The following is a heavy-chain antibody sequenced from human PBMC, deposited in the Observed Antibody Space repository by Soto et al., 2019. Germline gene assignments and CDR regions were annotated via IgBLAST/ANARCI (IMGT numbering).Heavy chain of an antibody. CDR2: ISYDGSNK. V-gene: IGHV3-30-3*01. CDR1: GFTFRSYA. J-gene: IGHJ4*02. D-gene: IGHD2-15*01. CDR3: AREYCSGRSCYYLDY. Sequence: QVQLVEAGGGVVQPGRSLRLSCAASGFTFRSYAMHWVRQAPGKGLEWVAVISYDGSNKYYADSVKGRFTISRDNSKNTLYLQMNGLRTEDTAVYYCAREYCSGRSCYYLDYWGQGTLVTVSS.